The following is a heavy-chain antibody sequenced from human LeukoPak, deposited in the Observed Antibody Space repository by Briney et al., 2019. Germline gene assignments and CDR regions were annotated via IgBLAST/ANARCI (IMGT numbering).Heavy chain of an antibody. D-gene: IGHD6-6*01. CDR2: IYYSGST. CDR3: ARVIAARPLFDY. CDR1: GGSISSYY. Sequence: SETLSLTCTVSGGSISSYYWSWIRQPPGKGLEWIGYIYYSGSTNYNPSLKSRVTISVDTSKNQFSLKLSSVTAADTAVYYCARVIAARPLFDYWGQGTLVTVSS. V-gene: IGHV4-59*01. J-gene: IGHJ4*02.